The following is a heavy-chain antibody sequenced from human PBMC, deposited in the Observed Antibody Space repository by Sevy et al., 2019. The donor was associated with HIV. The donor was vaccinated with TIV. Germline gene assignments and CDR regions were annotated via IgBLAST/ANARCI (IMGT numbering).Heavy chain of an antibody. Sequence: GGSLRLSCAASGFTFSSYGMHWVRQAPGKGLEWVALIWYDGSSKYYADSVKGRFTLSRDNSKNTLCLQMNSLRAEDTAVYYCARGANYYDSSGSQPNFDYWGQGTLVTVSS. J-gene: IGHJ4*02. CDR2: IWYDGSSK. CDR3: ARGANYYDSSGSQPNFDY. CDR1: GFTFSSYG. V-gene: IGHV3-33*01. D-gene: IGHD3-22*01.